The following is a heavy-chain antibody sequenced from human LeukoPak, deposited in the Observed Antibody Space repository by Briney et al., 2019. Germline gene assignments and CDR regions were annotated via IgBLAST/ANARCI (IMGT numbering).Heavy chain of an antibody. D-gene: IGHD3-22*01. J-gene: IGHJ3*02. CDR1: GFTFDDYG. V-gene: IGHV3-20*04. CDR3: ARGRGYFDAFDI. Sequence: AGGSLRLSCAASGFTFDDYGMSWVRQAPGKGLEWVSGINWNGGSTGYADSVKGRFTISRDNAKNSLYLQMNSLRAEDTALYYCARGRGYFDAFDIWGQGTMVTVSS. CDR2: INWNGGST.